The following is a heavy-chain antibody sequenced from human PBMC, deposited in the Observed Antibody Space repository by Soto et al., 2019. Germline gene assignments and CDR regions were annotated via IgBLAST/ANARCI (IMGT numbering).Heavy chain of an antibody. CDR3: ARDQRELGLFDS. CDR1: GGTFSSYA. CDR2: IIPIFGTA. D-gene: IGHD1-26*01. Sequence: SVKVSCKASGGTFSSYAISWVRQAPGQGLEWMGGIIPIFGTANYAQKFQGRVTITADESTSTAYMELSSLRSEDTAVYYCARDQRELGLFDSWGQGTLVTVSS. V-gene: IGHV1-69*13. J-gene: IGHJ4*02.